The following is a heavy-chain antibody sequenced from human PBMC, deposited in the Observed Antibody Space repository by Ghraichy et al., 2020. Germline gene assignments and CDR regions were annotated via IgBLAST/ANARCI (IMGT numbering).Heavy chain of an antibody. CDR3: AKEFCGGRCYGTADD. CDR1: GFTFSSSA. J-gene: IGHJ4*01. CDR2: IGVSGDAK. V-gene: IGHV3-23*01. D-gene: IGHD2-15*01. Sequence: GGSLRLSCAASGFTFSSSAMSWVRQAPGKGLEWVSSIGVSGDAKYYADSVKGRFTISRDNSKNTVYLQMNSLRAEDTAIYYCAKEFCGGRCYGTADDWGQVTLVTVSS.